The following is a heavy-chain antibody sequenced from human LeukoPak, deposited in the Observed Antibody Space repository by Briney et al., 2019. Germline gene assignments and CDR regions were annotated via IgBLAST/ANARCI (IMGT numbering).Heavy chain of an antibody. CDR3: ATGPRITMIVVVMGVYFDY. V-gene: IGHV1-24*01. CDR2: FDPEDGET. J-gene: IGHJ4*02. Sequence: GASVKVSCKVSGYTLTELSMHWVRQAPGKGLEWMGGFDPEDGETIYAQKFQGRVTMTEDTSTDTAYMELSSLRSEDTAVYYCATGPRITMIVVVMGVYFDYWGQGTLVTVSS. D-gene: IGHD3-22*01. CDR1: GYTLTELS.